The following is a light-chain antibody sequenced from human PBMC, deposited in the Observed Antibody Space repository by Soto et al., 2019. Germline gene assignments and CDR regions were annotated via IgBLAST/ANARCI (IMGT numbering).Light chain of an antibody. J-gene: IGLJ1*01. CDR2: EVT. Sequence: QSVLTQPPSASGSPGQSVTISCTGTSSDVGAYYSVSWYQQHPGKAPKLMIYEVTKRPSGVSDRFSGSKSGSTASLTVSGLQAEDEADYYCSSYTSSSTYVFGTGTKVTVL. CDR1: SSDVGAYYS. CDR3: SSYTSSSTYV. V-gene: IGLV2-8*01.